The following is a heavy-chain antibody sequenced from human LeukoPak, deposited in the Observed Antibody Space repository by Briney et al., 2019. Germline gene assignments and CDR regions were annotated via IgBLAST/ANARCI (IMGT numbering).Heavy chain of an antibody. Sequence: GGSLRLSCATSGFTFSNFAMHSVRQTPDKGLEWVPLTGFDGSSEYYADAVKGRFTRSRDHSKNTLHLQMNSLRAGDMSVYFCAKDSGITGIQRPFDYWGQGTLVTVS. CDR2: TGFDGSSE. CDR3: AKDSGITGIQRPFDY. V-gene: IGHV3-30*02. D-gene: IGHD1-20*01. CDR1: GFTFSNFA. J-gene: IGHJ4*02.